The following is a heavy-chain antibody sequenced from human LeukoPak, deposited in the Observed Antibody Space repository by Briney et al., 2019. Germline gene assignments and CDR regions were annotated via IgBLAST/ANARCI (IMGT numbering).Heavy chain of an antibody. D-gene: IGHD4-17*01. CDR3: ARGGNIYGDYYFDY. J-gene: IGHJ4*02. CDR1: RYTFTGFH. CDR2: IDSNSGGT. V-gene: IGHV1-2*02. Sequence: ASVKVSFKASRYTFTGFHMHWVRQAPGQGLEWMGWIDSNSGGTSYAQTFQGRVTMTRDTSISTAYMELSEMRSDDTAVYYCARGGNIYGDYYFDYWGQGTLVTVSS.